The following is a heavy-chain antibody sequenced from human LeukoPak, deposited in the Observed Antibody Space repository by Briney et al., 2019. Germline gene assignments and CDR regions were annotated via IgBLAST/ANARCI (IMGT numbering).Heavy chain of an antibody. CDR1: GDSITSSSFY. CDR2: INHSGST. J-gene: IGHJ5*02. Sequence: PSKTLSLTCTVSGDSITSSSFYWSWIRQPPGKGLEWIGEINHSGSTNYNPSLKSRVTISVDTSKNQFSLKLSSVTAADTAVYYCARHRSRIAAAEPGTGWFDPWGQGTLVTVSS. V-gene: IGHV4-39*01. D-gene: IGHD6-13*01. CDR3: ARHRSRIAAAEPGTGWFDP.